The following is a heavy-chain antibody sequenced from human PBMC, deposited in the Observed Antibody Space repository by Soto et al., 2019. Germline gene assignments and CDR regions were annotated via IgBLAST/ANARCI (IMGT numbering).Heavy chain of an antibody. CDR2: ISGSGGST. CDR3: AKAPHPSIAAAGTRFDP. D-gene: IGHD6-13*01. J-gene: IGHJ5*02. Sequence: GGSLRLSCAASGFTFSSYAMSWVRQAPGKGLEWVSAISGSGGSTYYADSVKGRFTISRDNSKNTLYLQMNSLRAEDTAVYYCAKAPHPSIAAAGTRFDPWGQGTLVTVSS. V-gene: IGHV3-23*01. CDR1: GFTFSSYA.